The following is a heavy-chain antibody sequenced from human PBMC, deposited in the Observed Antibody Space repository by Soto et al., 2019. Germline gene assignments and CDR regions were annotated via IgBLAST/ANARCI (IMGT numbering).Heavy chain of an antibody. Sequence: SETLSLTCTVSGGSISSGGYYWSWIRQHPGKGLEWIGYIYYSGSTYYNPSLKSRVTISVDTSKNQFSLKLSSVTAADTAVYYCARTPYSGWSVSNWFDPWGQGTLVTVSS. CDR3: ARTPYSGWSVSNWFDP. J-gene: IGHJ5*02. V-gene: IGHV4-31*03. CDR1: GGSISSGGYY. D-gene: IGHD6-19*01. CDR2: IYYSGST.